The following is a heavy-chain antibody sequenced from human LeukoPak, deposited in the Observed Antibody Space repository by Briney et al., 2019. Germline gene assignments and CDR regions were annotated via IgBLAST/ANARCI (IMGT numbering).Heavy chain of an antibody. J-gene: IGHJ4*02. CDR3: ARELVVGATQYFDY. D-gene: IGHD1-26*01. CDR2: IYYSGST. Sequence: SETLSLTCTVSGGSISSYYWSWIRQPPGKGLEWIGYIYYSGSTNYNPSLKSRVTISVDTSKNQFSLKLSSVTAADTAVYYCARELVVGATQYFDYGGQGTLVTVSS. CDR1: GGSISSYY. V-gene: IGHV4-59*01.